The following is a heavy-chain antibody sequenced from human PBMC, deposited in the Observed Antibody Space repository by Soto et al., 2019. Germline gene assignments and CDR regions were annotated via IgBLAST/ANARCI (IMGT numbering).Heavy chain of an antibody. CDR2: IKQGGSEK. D-gene: IGHD5-12*01. Sequence: GGSLRLSCAVSGFTFSSYWMSWVRQAPGKGLEWVATIKQGGSEKYYVDSVKGRFTISGDNAENSLYLQMNSLSAEDTAVYFCVRDVGYDYVNWGQGTLVTVSS. J-gene: IGHJ4*02. CDR1: GFTFSSYW. CDR3: VRDVGYDYVN. V-gene: IGHV3-7*01.